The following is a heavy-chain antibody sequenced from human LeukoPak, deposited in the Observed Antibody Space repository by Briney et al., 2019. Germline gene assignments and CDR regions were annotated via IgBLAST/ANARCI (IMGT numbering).Heavy chain of an antibody. V-gene: IGHV4-38-2*01. CDR3: ARRGNSWPYYFDD. D-gene: IGHD6-13*01. CDR1: GYSFSSGYY. Sequence: KASETLSLTCAVSGYSFSSGYYWCLLRPPPGKLLWLIASIYHSRSTYYKPSLKSRVTISVDTSKNSFLLQLTSSTAANTAVYFCARRGNSWPYYFDDWGQGTLVTVSS. CDR2: IYHSRST. J-gene: IGHJ4*02.